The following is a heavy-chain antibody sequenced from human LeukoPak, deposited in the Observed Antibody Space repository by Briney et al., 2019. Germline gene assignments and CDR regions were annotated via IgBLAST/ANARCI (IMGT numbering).Heavy chain of an antibody. V-gene: IGHV3-7*01. CDR1: GFTFSSYS. J-gene: IGHJ4*02. CDR3: TRDGVEVGVTKPGDY. Sequence: PGGSLRLSCAASGFTFSSYSVNWVRQAPGKGLEWVANIKQDGSEKYYVDSVKGRFTISRDNAKNSLYLQMNSLRAEDTAVYYCTRDGVEVGVTKPGDYWGQGTLVTVSS. D-gene: IGHD1-26*01. CDR2: IKQDGSEK.